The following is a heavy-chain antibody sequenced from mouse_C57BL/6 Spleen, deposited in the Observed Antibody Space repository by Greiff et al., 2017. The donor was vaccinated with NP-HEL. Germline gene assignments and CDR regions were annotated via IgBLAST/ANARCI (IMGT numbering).Heavy chain of an antibody. D-gene: IGHD2-4*01. V-gene: IGHV1-82*01. J-gene: IGHJ4*01. CDR3: VGDYPYYAMDY. CDR1: GYAFSSSW. Sequence: QVQLQQSGPELVKPGASVKISCKASGYAFSSSWMNWVKQRPGTGLEWIGRIYPGDGDTNYNGKFKGKATLTADKSSSTAYMQLSSLTSEDAAVYFCVGDYPYYAMDYWGQGTSVTVSS. CDR2: IYPGDGDT.